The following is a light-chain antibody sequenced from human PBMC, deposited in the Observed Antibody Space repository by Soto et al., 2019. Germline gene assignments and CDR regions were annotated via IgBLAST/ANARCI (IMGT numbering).Light chain of an antibody. J-gene: IGKJ4*01. CDR3: QQYGSSPLLT. CDR1: QGISSY. CDR2: AAS. Sequence: IQLTQSPSSLSASVGDRVTITCRASQGISSYLAWYQQKPGKAPKLLIYAASSRATGIPDRFSGSGSGTDFTLTISRLEPEDFAVYYCQQYGSSPLLTFGGGTKVEIK. V-gene: IGKV1-9*01.